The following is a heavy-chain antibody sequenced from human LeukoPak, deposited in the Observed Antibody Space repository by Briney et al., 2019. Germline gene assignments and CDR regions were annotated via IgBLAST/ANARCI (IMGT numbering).Heavy chain of an antibody. V-gene: IGHV1-46*01. D-gene: IGHD6-6*01. CDR3: VRGASSIAALNPFWYFDL. J-gene: IGHJ2*01. Sequence: GASVTVSFKASGYTFTSYYMHWVRQGPGQGREWMGIINPSGGSTSYAQKFQGRVTMTRDTSTNTVYMELSSLRSEDTAVFYCVRGASSIAALNPFWYFDLWGRGTLVTVSS. CDR1: GYTFTSYY. CDR2: INPSGGST.